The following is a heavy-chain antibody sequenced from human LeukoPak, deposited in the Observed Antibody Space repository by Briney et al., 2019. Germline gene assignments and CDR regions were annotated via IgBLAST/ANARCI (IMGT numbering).Heavy chain of an antibody. J-gene: IGHJ4*02. CDR2: MYLSGTT. CDR1: GDSINSLDL. V-gene: IGHV4-4*02. D-gene: IGHD3-22*01. CDR3: AGLVGRYSSGLYYYYFDY. Sequence: KSSETLSLTCTVSGDSINSLDLWSWVRQPPGKGLEWIGEMYLSGTTHSNPSVKSRVTISIDKSKNQLFLNLSSVTAADTAVYYCAGLVGRYSSGLYYYYFDYWGQGTLVTVSS.